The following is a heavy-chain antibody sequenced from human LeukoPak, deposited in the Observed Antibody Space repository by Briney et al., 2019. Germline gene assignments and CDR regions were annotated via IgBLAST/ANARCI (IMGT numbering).Heavy chain of an antibody. D-gene: IGHD4-17*01. CDR3: AREGGYGDFSFDY. CDR2: IYHSGST. J-gene: IGHJ4*02. V-gene: IGHV4-30-2*01. CDR1: GGSFSSGGYS. Sequence: SETLSLTCAVYGGSFSSGGYSWSWIRQPPGKGLEWIGYIYHSGSTYYNPSLKSRVTISVDRSKNQFSLKLSSVTAADTAVYYCAREGGYGDFSFDYWGQGTLVTVSS.